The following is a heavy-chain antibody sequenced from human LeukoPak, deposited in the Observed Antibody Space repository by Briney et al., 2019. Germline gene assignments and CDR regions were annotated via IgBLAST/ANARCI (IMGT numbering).Heavy chain of an antibody. J-gene: IGHJ4*01. V-gene: IGHV3-74*01. D-gene: IGHD3-3*01. Sequence: GGSLRLSCVESRFTFSNFWMHWVRQAPGKGLVWVSRIRSDGSTTDYADSVKGRFTIPRDNAKNTLYLQMNSLRAEDTAAYYCMRDWRNLAFGHWSHGTLVTVSS. CDR2: IRSDGSTT. CDR1: RFTFSNFW. CDR3: MRDWRNLAFGH.